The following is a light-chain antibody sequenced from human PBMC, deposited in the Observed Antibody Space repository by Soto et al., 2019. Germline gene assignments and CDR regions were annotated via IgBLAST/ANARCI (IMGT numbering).Light chain of an antibody. Sequence: QSVLTQPPSVSGAPGQRVTISCTGNNSNLGAGYDVHWYQQLPGAAPKLVIYRNNQRPSGVPDRFSGSKSGTSASLAISGLRSDDEADYFCATWDDSLNGFYVFGTGTKVTVL. J-gene: IGLJ1*01. CDR3: ATWDDSLNGFYV. V-gene: IGLV1-47*01. CDR1: NSNLGAGYD. CDR2: RNN.